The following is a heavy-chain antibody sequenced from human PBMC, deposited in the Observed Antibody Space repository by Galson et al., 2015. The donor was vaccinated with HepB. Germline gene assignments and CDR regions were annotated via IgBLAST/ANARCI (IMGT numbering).Heavy chain of an antibody. V-gene: IGHV3-23*01. CDR1: GFTFSSYA. Sequence: SLRLSCAASGFTFSSYAMSWVRQAPGKGLEWVSAISGSGGSTYYADSVKGRFTISRDNSKNTLYLQMNSLRAEDTAVYYCAKHLPDPYLILLWFHTPVDPWGQGTLVTVSS. CDR2: ISGSGGST. CDR3: AKHLPDPYLILLWFHTPVDP. D-gene: IGHD3-10*01. J-gene: IGHJ5*02.